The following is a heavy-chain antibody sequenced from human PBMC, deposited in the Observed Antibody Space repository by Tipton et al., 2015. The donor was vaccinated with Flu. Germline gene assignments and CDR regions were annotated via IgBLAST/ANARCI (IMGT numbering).Heavy chain of an antibody. CDR2: VNHYGNT. CDR3: ARRDFSNYVSDPKNWFDP. Sequence: TLSLTCMVSGDSIRSDYYWGWIRQPPGRGLEWIASVNHYGNTYHNPSLKSRVTISVDRSRNQFSLKLTSVTAADTAVYYCARRDFSNYVSDPKNWFDPWGHVTLVTVSS. V-gene: IGHV4-38-2*02. J-gene: IGHJ5*02. D-gene: IGHD4-11*01. CDR1: GDSIRSDYY.